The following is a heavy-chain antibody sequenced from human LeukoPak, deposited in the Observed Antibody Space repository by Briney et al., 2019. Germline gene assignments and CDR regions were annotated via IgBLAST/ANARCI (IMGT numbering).Heavy chain of an antibody. CDR2: ISAYNGNT. Sequence: ASVKVSCKASGYTFTSYGISWVRQVPGQGLEWMGWISAYNGNTNYAQKLQGRVTMTTDTSTSTAYMELRSLRSDDTAVYYCARDQYYYDSSGYYYHFDYWGQGTLVTVSS. D-gene: IGHD3-22*01. CDR1: GYTFTSYG. J-gene: IGHJ4*02. V-gene: IGHV1-18*01. CDR3: ARDQYYYDSSGYYYHFDY.